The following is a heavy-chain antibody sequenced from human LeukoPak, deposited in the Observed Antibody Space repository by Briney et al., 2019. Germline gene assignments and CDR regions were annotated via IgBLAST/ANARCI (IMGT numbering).Heavy chain of an antibody. V-gene: IGHV3-33*08. Sequence: GGSLRLSCVAPGLIFNTYDMHWVRHPPGKGLEWVARISADGSNRHYADSAKGRFTISRDNSKTTLYLQMNTVILEDTALYYCATERWLQMTDWGQGTLVTVST. J-gene: IGHJ4*02. CDR2: ISADGSNR. CDR3: ATERWLQMTD. D-gene: IGHD5-24*01. CDR1: GLIFNTYD.